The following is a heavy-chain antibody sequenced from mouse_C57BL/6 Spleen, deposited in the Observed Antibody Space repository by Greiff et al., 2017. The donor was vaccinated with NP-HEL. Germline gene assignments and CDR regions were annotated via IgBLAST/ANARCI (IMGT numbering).Heavy chain of an antibody. CDR1: GFTFSSYA. CDR2: ISSGGDYF. CDR3: TREGDSYSRRAMDY. Sequence: VKLMESGEGLVKPGGSLKLSCAASGFTFSSYAMSWVRQTPEKRLGWVAYISSGGDYFYFADTVKGRFTISRDNARNTLYLQMSSLKSEDTAMYYCTREGDSYSRRAMDYWGQGTSVTVSS. J-gene: IGHJ4*01. D-gene: IGHD2-12*01. V-gene: IGHV5-9-1*02.